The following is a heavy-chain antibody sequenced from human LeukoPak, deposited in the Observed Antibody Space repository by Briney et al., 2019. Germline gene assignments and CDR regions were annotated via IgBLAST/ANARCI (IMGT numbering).Heavy chain of an antibody. V-gene: IGHV3-23*01. J-gene: IGHJ5*02. CDR1: GFTFSSYA. CDR3: AKYRYDSSGFNWCDP. D-gene: IGHD3-22*01. CDR2: ISGSGGST. Sequence: GGSLRLSCAASGFTFSSYAMRWVRQAPGKGLEWVSAISGSGGSTYYADSVKGRFTISRDNSKNTLYLQMNSLRAEDTAVYYCAKYRYDSSGFNWCDPWGQGTLVTVSS.